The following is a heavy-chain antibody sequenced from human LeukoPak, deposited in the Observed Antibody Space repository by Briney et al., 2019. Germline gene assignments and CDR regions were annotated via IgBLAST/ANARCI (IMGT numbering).Heavy chain of an antibody. D-gene: IGHD3-9*01. CDR1: GGTFSSYA. CDR3: ARYIDWLFTDAFDI. J-gene: IGHJ3*02. V-gene: IGHV1-69*13. CDR2: IIPIFGTA. Sequence: EASVKVSCKASGGTFSSYAISWVRQAPGQGLEWMGGIIPIFGTANYAQKFQGRVTITADESTSTAYMELSSLRSEDTAAYYCARYIDWLFTDAFDIWGQGTMVTVSS.